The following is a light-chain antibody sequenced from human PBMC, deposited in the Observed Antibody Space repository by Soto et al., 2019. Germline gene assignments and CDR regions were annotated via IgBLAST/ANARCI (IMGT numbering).Light chain of an antibody. CDR2: GDN. J-gene: IGLJ2*01. V-gene: IGLV1-40*01. CDR1: SSNIGAGYN. Sequence: QPVLTQPPSVSGAPGQRVTISCIGGSSNIGAGYNVHWYQQLPGTAPKLLISGDNNRPSGVPDRFSGSKSGTSASLAITGLQDEDEADYYCQSYDRSLSGSRVVLGGGTKLTVL. CDR3: QSYDRSLSGSRVV.